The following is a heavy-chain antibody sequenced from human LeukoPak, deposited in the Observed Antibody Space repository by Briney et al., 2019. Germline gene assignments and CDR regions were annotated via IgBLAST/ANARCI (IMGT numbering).Heavy chain of an antibody. D-gene: IGHD3-9*01. CDR3: ARESSLDILTGYLSLYYYYGMDV. J-gene: IGHJ6*02. Sequence: GGSLRLSCAASGFTFSSYWMSWVRQAPGKELEWVANIKQDGSKKYYVDSVKGRFTISRDNVKNSLYLQMNSLRAEDTAVYYCARESSLDILTGYLSLYYYYGMDVWGQGTTVTVSS. V-gene: IGHV3-7*01. CDR1: GFTFSSYW. CDR2: IKQDGSKK.